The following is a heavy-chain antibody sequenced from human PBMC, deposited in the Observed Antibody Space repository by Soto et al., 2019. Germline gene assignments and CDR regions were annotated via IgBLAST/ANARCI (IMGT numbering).Heavy chain of an antibody. CDR3: ARANLAARGWFDR. V-gene: IGHV1-69*06. CDR1: GGTFSSYA. Sequence: SVKVSCKASGGTFSSYAISWVRQAPGQGLEWMGGIIPIFGTANYAQKFQGRVTITADKSTSTAYMELSSLRSEDTAVYYCARANLAARGWFDRWGQGNLVTVSS. CDR2: IIPIFGTA. D-gene: IGHD6-13*01. J-gene: IGHJ5*02.